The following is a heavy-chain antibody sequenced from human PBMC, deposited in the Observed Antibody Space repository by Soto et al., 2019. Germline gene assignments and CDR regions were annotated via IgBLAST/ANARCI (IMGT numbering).Heavy chain of an antibody. D-gene: IGHD5-18*01. CDR2: ISYDGSNK. Sequence: PGGSLRLSCAASGFTFSSYGMHWVRQAPGKGLEWVAVISYDGSNKYYEDSVKGRFTISRDNSKNTLYLQMNRLRAEDTAVYYCAKYTAIGYYYYGMDVWGQGTTVTVSS. J-gene: IGHJ6*02. V-gene: IGHV3-30*18. CDR1: GFTFSSYG. CDR3: AKYTAIGYYYYGMDV.